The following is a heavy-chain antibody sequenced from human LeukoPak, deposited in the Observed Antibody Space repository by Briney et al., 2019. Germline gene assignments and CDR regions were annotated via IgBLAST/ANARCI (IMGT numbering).Heavy chain of an antibody. J-gene: IGHJ6*02. V-gene: IGHV3-74*01. D-gene: IGHD2-15*01. CDR3: ASRRTSFAVLYA. CDR2: INNDGSST. CDR1: GFSFSSTW. Sequence: GGSLRLSCEASGFSFSSTWMDWVRQAPGKGLEWVSRINNDGSSTGYVDSVKGRFTISRDNAKNTLSLQMNSLRVEDTAVYYCASRRTSFAVLYAWGHGTSVTVSS.